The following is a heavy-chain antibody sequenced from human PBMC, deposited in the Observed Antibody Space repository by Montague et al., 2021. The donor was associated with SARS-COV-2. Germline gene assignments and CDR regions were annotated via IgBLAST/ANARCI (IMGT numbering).Heavy chain of an antibody. CDR2: IDWDDDK. J-gene: IGHJ4*02. Sequence: PALVKPTQTLTLTCTFSGFSLSTNGMCVSWIRQPPGKALEWLALIDWDDDKYYSTSLKTRLTISKDTSKNQVVLTMTNMDPVDTATYYCARIRRVDDYVWGSYRYAPFDYWGQGTLVTVSS. V-gene: IGHV2-70*01. CDR3: ARIRRVDDYVWGSYRYAPFDY. CDR1: GFSLSTNGMC. D-gene: IGHD3-16*02.